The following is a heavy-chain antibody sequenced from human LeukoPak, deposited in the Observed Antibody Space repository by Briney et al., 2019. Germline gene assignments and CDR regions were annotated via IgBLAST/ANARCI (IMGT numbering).Heavy chain of an antibody. CDR1: GGSISSGDYY. CDR2: IYYSGST. D-gene: IGHD2-15*01. V-gene: IGHV4-30-4*01. J-gene: IGHJ4*02. CDR3: ASLLGGGSWYALFDY. Sequence: SQTLSLTCTVSGGSISSGDYYWSWIRQPPGKGLEWIGYIYYSGSTYYNPSLKSRVTISGDTSKNQFSLKLSSVTAADTAVYYCASLLGGGSWYALFDYWGQGTLVTVSS.